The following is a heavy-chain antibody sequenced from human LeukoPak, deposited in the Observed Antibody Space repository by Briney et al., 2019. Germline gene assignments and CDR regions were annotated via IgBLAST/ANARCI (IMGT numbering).Heavy chain of an antibody. J-gene: IGHJ4*02. D-gene: IGHD1-26*01. CDR2: IKRDGSEK. CDR3: VRDDGATKPC. V-gene: IGHV3-7*01. Sequence: AGSLRLSCVASGFTLSSYWMSWVRQAPGKGLEWVANIKRDGSEKYYVDSVKGRFSISRDNAKNSLYLQMNSLRVEDTAVYYCVRDDGATKPCWGQGTLVTVSS. CDR1: GFTLSSYW.